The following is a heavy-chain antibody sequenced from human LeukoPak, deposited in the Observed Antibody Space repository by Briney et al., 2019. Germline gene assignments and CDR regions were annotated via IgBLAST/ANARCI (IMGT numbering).Heavy chain of an antibody. D-gene: IGHD4-23*01. CDR3: AANGGTMTYYYYGMDV. CDR1: GGTFSSYA. CDR2: IIPIFGTA. Sequence: SVKVSCKASGGTFSSYAISWVRQAPGQGLEWMGGIIPIFGTANYAQKFQGRVTITADESTSTAYMELSSLRSEDTAVYYCAANGGTMTYYYYGMDVRGQGTTVTVSS. J-gene: IGHJ6*02. V-gene: IGHV1-69*13.